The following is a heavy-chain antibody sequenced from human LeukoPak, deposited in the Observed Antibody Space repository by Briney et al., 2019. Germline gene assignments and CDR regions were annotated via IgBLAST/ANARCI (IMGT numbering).Heavy chain of an antibody. CDR2: TYYSGST. CDR1: GVSISSGVYY. V-gene: IGHV4-30-4*01. Sequence: PSETLSLTCTVSGVSISSGVYYWRWIRQPPGKGLEWIGYTYYSGSTYYNPSLKSRVTISVDTSKNQFSLKLSSVTAADTAVYYCARPYYYDSRIDPWGQGTRVTVSS. J-gene: IGHJ5*02. CDR3: ARPYYYDSRIDP. D-gene: IGHD3-22*01.